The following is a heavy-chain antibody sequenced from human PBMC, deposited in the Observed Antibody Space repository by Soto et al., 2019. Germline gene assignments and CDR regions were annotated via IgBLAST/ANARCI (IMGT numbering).Heavy chain of an antibody. CDR3: AKVPRGSNFGYYNF. Sequence: PGGSLRLSCAASGITFSYYVMHWVRQAPGKGLEWVAGVWKDGSNRYYVDSVKGRFTISRDNSKNTLYLQMNSLRDEDTAVYYCAKVPRGSNFGYYNFWGQGTLVTVSS. J-gene: IGHJ4*02. CDR1: GITFSYYV. CDR2: VWKDGSNR. V-gene: IGHV3-30*02. D-gene: IGHD5-18*01.